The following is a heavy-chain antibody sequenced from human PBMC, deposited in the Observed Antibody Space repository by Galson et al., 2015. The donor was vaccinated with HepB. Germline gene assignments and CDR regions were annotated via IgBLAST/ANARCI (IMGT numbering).Heavy chain of an antibody. D-gene: IGHD6-19*01. J-gene: IGHJ4*02. CDR3: AKDFGSSGWDKFDY. CDR1: GFTFSSYG. V-gene: IGHV3-30*18. CDR2: ISYDGSNK. Sequence: SLRLSCAASGFTFSSYGMHWVRQAPGKGLEWVAVISYDGSNKYYADSVKGRFTISRDNSKNTLYLQMNSLRAEDTAVYYCAKDFGSSGWDKFDYWGQGTLVTVSS.